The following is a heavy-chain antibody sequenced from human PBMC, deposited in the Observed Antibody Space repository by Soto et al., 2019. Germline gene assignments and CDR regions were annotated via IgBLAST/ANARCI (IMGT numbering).Heavy chain of an antibody. CDR1: GFTFSSYW. V-gene: IGHV3-7*01. D-gene: IGHD3-22*01. J-gene: IGHJ4*02. CDR2: IKQDGSEK. Sequence: VGSLRLSCAASGFTFSSYWMSWVRQAPGKGLEWVANIKQDGSEKYYVDSVKGRFTISRDNAKNSLYLQMNSLRAEDTAVYYCASGYYDSSGYYFAYYWGQGTLVTVSS. CDR3: ASGYYDSSGYYFAYY.